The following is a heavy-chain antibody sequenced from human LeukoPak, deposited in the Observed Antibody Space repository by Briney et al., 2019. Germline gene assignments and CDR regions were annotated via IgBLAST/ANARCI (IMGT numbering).Heavy chain of an antibody. CDR1: GFSFSDYW. CDR3: ARPYYDSSGYYYWGNAFDI. Sequence: GGSLRLSCAASGFSFSDYWMHWVRQAPGEGLVWVSRINSDGSSTSYADSVKGRFTISRDNAKNTLYLQMNSLRAEDTAVYYCARPYYDSSGYYYWGNAFDIWGQGTMVTVSS. J-gene: IGHJ3*02. CDR2: INSDGSST. D-gene: IGHD3-22*01. V-gene: IGHV3-74*01.